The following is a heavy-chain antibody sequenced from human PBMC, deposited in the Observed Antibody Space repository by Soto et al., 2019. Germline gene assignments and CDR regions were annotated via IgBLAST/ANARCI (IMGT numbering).Heavy chain of an antibody. J-gene: IGHJ5*02. V-gene: IGHV4-39*01. D-gene: IGHD2-21*01. CDR3: TVRDEVITSSINP. Sequence: SETLSLTCRVSGGSISGINYCWGWIRQPPGEALEWIGTVCYSGTSYFNPSLKSSVTTSVDTSKTQFSLSLRSVTAAETDTYFCTVRDEVITSSINPWGRGTPVTVSS. CDR2: VCYSGTS. CDR1: GGSISGINYC.